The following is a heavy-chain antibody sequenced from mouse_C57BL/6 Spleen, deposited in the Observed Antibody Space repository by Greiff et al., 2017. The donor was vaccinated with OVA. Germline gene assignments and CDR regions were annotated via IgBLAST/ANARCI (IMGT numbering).Heavy chain of an antibody. Sequence: EVKVEESGPGLVKPSQSLSLTCSVTGYSITSGYYWNWIRQFPGNKLEWMGYISYDGSNNYNPSLKNRISITRDTSKNQFFLKLNSVTTEDTATYYCARGGNPLEYFDVWGTGTTVTVSS. J-gene: IGHJ1*03. CDR3: ARGGNPLEYFDV. CDR1: GYSITSGYY. D-gene: IGHD2-1*01. CDR2: ISYDGSN. V-gene: IGHV3-6*01.